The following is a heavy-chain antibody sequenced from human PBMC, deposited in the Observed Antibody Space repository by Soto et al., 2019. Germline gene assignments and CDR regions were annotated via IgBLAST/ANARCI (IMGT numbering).Heavy chain of an antibody. D-gene: IGHD3-22*01. CDR2: IYYSGST. CDR3: ARQNQYYYDSSGYFDAFDI. J-gene: IGHJ3*02. V-gene: IGHV4-39*01. Sequence: SETLSLTCTVSGGSISSSSYYWGWIRQPPGKGLEWIGSIYYSGSTYYNPSLKSRVTISVDTSKNQFSLKLSSVTAADTAVYYCARQNQYYYDSSGYFDAFDIWGQGTMVTVS. CDR1: GGSISSSSYY.